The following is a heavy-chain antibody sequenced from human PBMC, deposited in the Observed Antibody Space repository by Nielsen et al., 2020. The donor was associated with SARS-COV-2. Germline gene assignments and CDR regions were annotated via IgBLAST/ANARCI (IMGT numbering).Heavy chain of an antibody. V-gene: IGHV3-21*01. J-gene: IGHJ6*02. Sequence: WISQPPGKGLEWVSSISSSRDYIYYADSVKGRFTISRDNANNSVFLQMNSLRAEDTAVYYCARDHILTGYYPHYFYYGLDVWGLGTTVTVSS. CDR3: ARDHILTGYYPHYFYYGLDV. D-gene: IGHD3-9*01. CDR2: ISSSRDYI.